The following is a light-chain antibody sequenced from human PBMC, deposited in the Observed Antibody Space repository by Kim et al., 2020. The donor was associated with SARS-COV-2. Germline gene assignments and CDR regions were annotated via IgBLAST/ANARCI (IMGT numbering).Light chain of an antibody. CDR1: QSVRNNY. CDR3: QQFAGSPWT. V-gene: IGKV3-20*01. Sequence: PGERATLSCRASQSVRNNYLAWYQQKPGQAPRLLIYTASARATGIPDRFSGSGSGADFTLTISRLEAEDFAVYYCQQFAGSPWTFGRGTKVDIK. J-gene: IGKJ1*01. CDR2: TAS.